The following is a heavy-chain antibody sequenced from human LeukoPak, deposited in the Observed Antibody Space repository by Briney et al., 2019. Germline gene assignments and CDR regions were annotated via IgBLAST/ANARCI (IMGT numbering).Heavy chain of an antibody. J-gene: IGHJ4*02. CDR1: GFPFSTFD. V-gene: IGHV3-23*01. Sequence: GGSLRLSCAASGFPFSTFDMTWGRQAPGKGLEWVSLIRARDGSTYYADSTKGRFTISRDNSKNTLFLQMNSLRAEDTAVYYCVKGAHFDSWGQGSLVTVSS. CDR2: IRARDGST. CDR3: VKGAHFDS.